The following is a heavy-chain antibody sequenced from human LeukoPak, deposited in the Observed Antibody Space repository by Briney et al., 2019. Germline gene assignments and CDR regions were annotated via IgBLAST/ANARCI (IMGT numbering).Heavy chain of an antibody. D-gene: IGHD3-10*01. J-gene: IGHJ6*02. CDR1: GFTSSNYW. V-gene: IGHV3-74*01. CDR2: INRDGSTT. CDR3: ARDGVRGDFATYYYYGMDV. Sequence: PGGSLRLSCSVSGFTSSNYWMHRVRQAPGKGLVWVSNINRDGSTTFYADSVKGRFTISRDNAKNTLYLQMNSLRAEDTAVYYCARDGVRGDFATYYYYGMDVWGQGTTVTVSS.